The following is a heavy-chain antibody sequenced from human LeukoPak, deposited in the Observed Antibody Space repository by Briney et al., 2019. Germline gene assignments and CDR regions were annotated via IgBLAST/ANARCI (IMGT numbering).Heavy chain of an antibody. V-gene: IGHV4-34*01. J-gene: IGHJ5*02. CDR2: INHSGST. Sequence: PSETLSLTCAVYGGSFSGYYWSWIRQPPGKGLEWIGEINHSGSTNYNPSLKSRVTISVDTSKNQFSPKLSSVTAADTAVYYCANRGLVVTAMSGHWFDPWGQGTLVTVSS. D-gene: IGHD2-21*02. CDR3: ANRGLVVTAMSGHWFDP. CDR1: GGSFSGYY.